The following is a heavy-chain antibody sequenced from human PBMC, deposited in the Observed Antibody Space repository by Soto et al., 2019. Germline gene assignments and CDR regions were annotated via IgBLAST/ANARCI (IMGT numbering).Heavy chain of an antibody. J-gene: IGHJ5*02. CDR1: GFTFSNYA. CDR3: AKGREVVPAAMLDP. Sequence: EVQLLESGGGLVQPGGSLRLSCAASGFTFSNYAMSWVRQAPGKGLEWVSALSGSGGTTFYADSVKGRFTISRDNSKNTLYLQMNSLRAEDTAVYYCAKGREVVPAAMLDPWGQGTLVTVSS. V-gene: IGHV3-23*01. CDR2: LSGSGGTT. D-gene: IGHD2-2*01.